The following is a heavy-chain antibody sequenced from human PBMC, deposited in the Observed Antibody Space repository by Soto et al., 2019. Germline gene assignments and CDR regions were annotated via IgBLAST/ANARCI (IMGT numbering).Heavy chain of an antibody. Sequence: PSETLSLTCTVSGGSISSYYWSWIRQPPGKGLEWIGYIYYSGSTNYNPSLKSRVTISVDTSKNQFSLKLSSVTAADTAVYYCARVPSARVFMLLDYWGQGTLVTVSS. CDR2: IYYSGST. CDR3: ARVPSARVFMLLDY. CDR1: GGSISSYY. J-gene: IGHJ4*02. V-gene: IGHV4-59*01. D-gene: IGHD6-6*01.